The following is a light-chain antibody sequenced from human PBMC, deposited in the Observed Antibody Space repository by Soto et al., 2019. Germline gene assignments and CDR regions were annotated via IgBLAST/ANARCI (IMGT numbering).Light chain of an antibody. CDR3: CSYAGSSTL. CDR1: SSDVGSYNL. J-gene: IGLJ2*01. Sequence: QSALTQPASVSGSPGQSITISCTGTSSDVGSYNLVSWYQQYPGKAPKLMIYEVSKRPSGVSNRFSGSKSGNTASLTISGLQAEDEADYHCCSYAGSSTLFGGGTKLTVL. V-gene: IGLV2-23*02. CDR2: EVS.